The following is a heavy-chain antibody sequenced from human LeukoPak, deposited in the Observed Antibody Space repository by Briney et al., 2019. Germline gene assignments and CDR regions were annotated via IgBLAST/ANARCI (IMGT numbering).Heavy chain of an antibody. Sequence: SETLSLTCAVSGCFFSRYYWNWIRQPPGKGPEWIGYIYYSGSTNYNPSLKSRVTISVDTSKNQFSLKLSSLTGADTGVNDCARVDYGLMPYNWFDPWGQGTLVTVSS. CDR1: GCFFSRYY. J-gene: IGHJ5*02. CDR2: IYYSGST. V-gene: IGHV4-59*01. CDR3: ARVDYGLMPYNWFDP. D-gene: IGHD4-17*01.